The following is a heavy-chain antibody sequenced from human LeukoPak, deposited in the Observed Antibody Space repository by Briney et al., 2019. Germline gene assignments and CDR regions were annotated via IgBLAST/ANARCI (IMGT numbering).Heavy chain of an antibody. D-gene: IGHD3-3*01. CDR1: GGTFSSYT. Sequence: ASVKVSCKASGGTFSSYTISWVRQAPGQGLEWMGRIIPILGIANYVQKFQGRVTITADKSTSTAYMELSSLRSEDTAVYYCASGRVVVLRAYYYYGMDVWGQGTTVTVSS. CDR3: ASGRVVVLRAYYYYGMDV. J-gene: IGHJ6*02. CDR2: IIPILGIA. V-gene: IGHV1-69*02.